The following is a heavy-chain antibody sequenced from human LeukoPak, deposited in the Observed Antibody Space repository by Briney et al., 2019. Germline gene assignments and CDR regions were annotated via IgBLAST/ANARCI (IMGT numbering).Heavy chain of an antibody. Sequence: SETLSLTCTVSGGSTNTYCWSWVRQPAEKGLEWIGRVYPSGSTCYNASLKGRFTISIDKSKTQFSLRLTSVTAAATAVYYCARDRSGYSEYSFDYWGQGSLVTVSS. D-gene: IGHD5-12*01. J-gene: IGHJ4*02. CDR3: ARDRSGYSEYSFDY. CDR1: GGSTNTYC. V-gene: IGHV4-4*07. CDR2: VYPSGST.